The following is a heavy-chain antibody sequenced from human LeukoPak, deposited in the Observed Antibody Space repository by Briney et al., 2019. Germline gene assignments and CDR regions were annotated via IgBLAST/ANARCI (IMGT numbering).Heavy chain of an antibody. D-gene: IGHD3-22*01. CDR2: MNPDTGNT. CDR1: GYTFTSYD. CDR3: ARMDSSGDDNRFGP. Sequence: ASVKVSCKASGYTFTSYDINWVRQASGQGLEWMGWMNPDTGNTGYAQNFQGRVTMTRDTSIRTAYMELSSLTSEDTAVYYCARMDSSGDDNRFGPWGQGTLVTVSA. J-gene: IGHJ5*02. V-gene: IGHV1-8*01.